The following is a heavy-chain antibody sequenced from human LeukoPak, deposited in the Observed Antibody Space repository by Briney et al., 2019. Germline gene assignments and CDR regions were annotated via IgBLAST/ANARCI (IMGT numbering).Heavy chain of an antibody. CDR2: INPNSGGT. Sequence: ASVKVSCKASGYTFTGYYMHWVRQAPGQGLEWMGWINPNSGGTNYAQKFQGRVTMTRDTSNSTAYMELSRLRSDDTAVYYCAREKEMATTHFFDYWGQGTLVTVSS. J-gene: IGHJ4*02. CDR3: AREKEMATTHFFDY. D-gene: IGHD5-24*01. CDR1: GYTFTGYY. V-gene: IGHV1-2*02.